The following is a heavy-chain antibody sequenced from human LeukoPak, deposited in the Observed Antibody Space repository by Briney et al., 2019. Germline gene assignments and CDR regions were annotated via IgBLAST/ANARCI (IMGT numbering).Heavy chain of an antibody. V-gene: IGHV3-30*18. Sequence: GGSLRLSCAASGFTFSSYGMHWVRQAPGKGLEWVAVISYDGSNKYYADPVKGRFTISRDNSKNTLYLQMNSLRAEDTAVYYCAKDTAGLRLFYYGMDVWGQGTTVTVSS. D-gene: IGHD5-12*01. CDR2: ISYDGSNK. J-gene: IGHJ6*02. CDR3: AKDTAGLRLFYYGMDV. CDR1: GFTFSSYG.